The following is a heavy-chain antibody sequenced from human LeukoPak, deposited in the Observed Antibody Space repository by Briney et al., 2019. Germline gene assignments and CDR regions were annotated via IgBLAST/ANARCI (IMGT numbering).Heavy chain of an antibody. D-gene: IGHD6-6*01. Sequence: SETLSLTCTVSGGSISSGGYYWSWIRQHPGKGLEWIGYIYHGGSSYYNPSLKSRVSMSLDRSKNQFSLRLNSMTAADTAVYYCARDTDGSSSEFDPWGQGILVTVSS. CDR1: GGSISSGGYY. CDR3: ARDTDGSSSEFDP. J-gene: IGHJ5*02. CDR2: IYHGGSS. V-gene: IGHV4-30-2*01.